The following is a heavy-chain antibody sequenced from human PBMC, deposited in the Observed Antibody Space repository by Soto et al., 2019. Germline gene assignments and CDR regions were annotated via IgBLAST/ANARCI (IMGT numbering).Heavy chain of an antibody. Sequence: QVQLQESGPGLVKPSQTLSLTCTVSGGSISSGDYKWSWIRQPPGKGLEWIGYIYYSGYTYNNPSLKSRVATSVDTSKHQFSLKLSSVTAADTAVYYCARSDDYVAFDYCGQGTLVTVSS. CDR2: IYYSGYT. J-gene: IGHJ4*02. CDR3: ARSDDYVAFDY. CDR1: GGSISSGDYK. V-gene: IGHV4-30-4*01. D-gene: IGHD4-17*01.